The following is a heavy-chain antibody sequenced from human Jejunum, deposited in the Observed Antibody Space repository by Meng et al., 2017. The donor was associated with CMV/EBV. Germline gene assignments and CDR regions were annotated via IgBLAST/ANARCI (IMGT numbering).Heavy chain of an antibody. V-gene: IGHV3-48*03. J-gene: IGHJ6*02. CDR2: ISNSGATT. CDR3: ARDSRSSSYVTFFYYGLDV. Sequence: YGKNLVRQAAGRGLEWISYISNSGATTLYADYVKSRFTITKNDANNAQYLQMGALRAEDTAVYYCARDSRSSSYVTFFYYGLDVWGQGTTVTVSS. D-gene: IGHD6-6*01. CDR1: YG.